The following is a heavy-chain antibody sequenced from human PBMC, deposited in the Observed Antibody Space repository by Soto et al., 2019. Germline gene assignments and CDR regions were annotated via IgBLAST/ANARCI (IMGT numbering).Heavy chain of an antibody. CDR2: VSSSGAGT. CDR1: GLTFNNYA. Sequence: EVLLLESGGGLVQPGGSLRLSCAVSGLTFNNYAMSWVRQAPGKGLELVSSVSSSGAGTYYADSVKGRFTISRDNSKNPLYLQMSSLRVEDAAVYYCAKRDYDSSGYYSTFDYWGQGPLVTVSS. D-gene: IGHD3-22*01. J-gene: IGHJ4*02. CDR3: AKRDYDSSGYYSTFDY. V-gene: IGHV3-23*01.